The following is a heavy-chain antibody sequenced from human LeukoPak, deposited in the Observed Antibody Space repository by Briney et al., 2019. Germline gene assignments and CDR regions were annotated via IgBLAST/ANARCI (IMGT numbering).Heavy chain of an antibody. Sequence: SQTLPLTCAISGDSVSSNSAAWNWIRQSPSRGLEWLGRTYYRSKWYNDYAVSVKSRITINPDTSKNQFSLQLNSVTPEDTAVYYCARDSVPNWGSSAGFDAFDIWGQGTMVTVSS. V-gene: IGHV6-1*01. CDR1: GDSVSSNSAA. J-gene: IGHJ3*02. CDR3: ARDSVPNWGSSAGFDAFDI. D-gene: IGHD6-6*01. CDR2: TYYRSKWYN.